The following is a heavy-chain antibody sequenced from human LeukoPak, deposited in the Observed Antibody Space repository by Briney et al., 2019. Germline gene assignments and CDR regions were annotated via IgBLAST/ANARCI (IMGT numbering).Heavy chain of an antibody. CDR1: GFSLDTSGVG. D-gene: IGHD3-16*01. J-gene: IGHJ6*02. V-gene: IGHV2-5*02. Sequence: SGPTLVKPPQTLTLTCTFSGFSLDTSGVGVAWIRQPPGKALEWLALIYWDDDKRYSPSLKSRLTITKDTSKNQVLLRMTNMDPVDTGTYYCAHRRGRFYGMDVWGQGTTVTVSS. CDR2: IYWDDDK. CDR3: AHRRGRFYGMDV.